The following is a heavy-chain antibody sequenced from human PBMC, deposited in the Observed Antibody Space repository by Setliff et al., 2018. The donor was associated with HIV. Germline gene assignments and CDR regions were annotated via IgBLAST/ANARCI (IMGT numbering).Heavy chain of an antibody. CDR3: ATGPRGLGLGYFFDY. V-gene: IGHV4-34*01. D-gene: IGHD3-10*01. Sequence: SETLSLTCAVSGGSFSASYWSWIRQAPGKGLEWIGEINHSGITHYNPSPETRVTMFVDTSKNQFSLRLSPVTAADTAIYYCATGPRGLGLGYFFDYWDQGSPVTVSS. J-gene: IGHJ4*02. CDR1: GGSFSASY. CDR2: INHSGIT.